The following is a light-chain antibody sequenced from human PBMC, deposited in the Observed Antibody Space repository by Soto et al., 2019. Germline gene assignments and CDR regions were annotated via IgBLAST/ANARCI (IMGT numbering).Light chain of an antibody. V-gene: IGKV3-20*01. Sequence: EILLTQSPGTLSLSPGEGATLSCRASQSVSSSYLAWYQQKPGQAPRLLIYGTSSRATAIPDRFSGSGSGTDFTLTISRLEPEDFAVYYCQQYGSSSWTFGQGTKV. J-gene: IGKJ1*01. CDR1: QSVSSSY. CDR2: GTS. CDR3: QQYGSSSWT.